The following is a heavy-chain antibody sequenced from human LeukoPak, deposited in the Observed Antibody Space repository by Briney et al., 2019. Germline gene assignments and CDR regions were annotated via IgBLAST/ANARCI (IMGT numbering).Heavy chain of an antibody. CDR3: ARDTYYYDSSGYPFDY. Sequence: ASVKVSCKASGYTFTSYYMHWVRQAPGQGLEWMVIINPSGGSTSYAQKFQGRVTMTRDTSTSTVYMELSSLRSEDTAVYYCARDTYYYDSSGYPFDYWGQGTLVTVSS. D-gene: IGHD3-22*01. CDR2: INPSGGST. CDR1: GYTFTSYY. V-gene: IGHV1-46*01. J-gene: IGHJ4*02.